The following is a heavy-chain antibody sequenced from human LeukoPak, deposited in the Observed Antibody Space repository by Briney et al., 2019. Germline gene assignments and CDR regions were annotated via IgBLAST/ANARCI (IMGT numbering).Heavy chain of an antibody. D-gene: IGHD1-26*01. Sequence: GGSLRLSCAASGFTFSSYGMHWVRQAPGKGLEWVGRIKGETNDETTDYAAPVKDRFIISRDDSRNTLYLQMNSLKSEDTAVYYCATIGRGTIDYWGQGILVTVSS. CDR1: GFTFSSYG. CDR2: IKGETNDETT. CDR3: ATIGRGTIDY. V-gene: IGHV3-15*07. J-gene: IGHJ4*02.